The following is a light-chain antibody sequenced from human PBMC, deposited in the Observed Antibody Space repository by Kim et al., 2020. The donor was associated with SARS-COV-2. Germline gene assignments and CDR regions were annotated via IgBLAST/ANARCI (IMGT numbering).Light chain of an antibody. CDR3: QSYDSSLSALYV. CDR1: SPNIGAGYD. Sequence: RVTISCTGSSPNIGAGYDVHWYQQLPGTAPKLLIYGNSNRPSGVPDRFSGSKSGTSASLAITGLQAEDEADYYCQSYDSSLSALYVFGTGTKVTVL. J-gene: IGLJ1*01. V-gene: IGLV1-40*01. CDR2: GNS.